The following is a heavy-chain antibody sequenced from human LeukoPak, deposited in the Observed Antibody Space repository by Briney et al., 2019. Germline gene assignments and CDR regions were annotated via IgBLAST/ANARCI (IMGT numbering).Heavy chain of an antibody. CDR3: ATYHSRGATHYFDY. V-gene: IGHV4-39*07. D-gene: IGHD3-10*01. J-gene: IGHJ4*02. CDR1: DGSISSSSYY. CDR2: IYYSVST. Sequence: PSETLSLTCTVSDGSISSSSYYWGWIRQPPGKGLERIGSIYYSVSTNYNPSLKSRVTISVDTSKNQFSLKLSSVTAADTAVYYCATYHSRGATHYFDYWGQGILVTVSS.